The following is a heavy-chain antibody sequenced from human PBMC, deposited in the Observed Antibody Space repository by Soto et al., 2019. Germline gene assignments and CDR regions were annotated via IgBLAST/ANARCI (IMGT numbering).Heavy chain of an antibody. D-gene: IGHD3-16*01. J-gene: IGHJ6*02. Sequence: GGSLRLSCAASGFTFSSHWMHWVRQVPGKGLVWVTRIDSAGRSTYYADSVKGRFTMSRDNAKYTLYLQMNSLRAEDTAVYYCARGPFYVDVWGQGTTVTVSS. CDR3: ARGPFYVDV. V-gene: IGHV3-74*01. CDR1: GFTFSSHW. CDR2: IDSAGRST.